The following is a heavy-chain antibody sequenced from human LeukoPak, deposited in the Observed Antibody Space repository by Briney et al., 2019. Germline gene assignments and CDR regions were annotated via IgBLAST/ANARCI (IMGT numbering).Heavy chain of an antibody. Sequence: GGSLRLSCAAAGFRFSDFGMHWVRQAPGKGLEWVAVISYDGTNKFYVDSVKGRFTISRDNSENTLHLQMNSLRVEDTAVYFCAKSGDYVRYFDLWGRGTLVTVSS. D-gene: IGHD3-16*01. CDR3: AKSGDYVRYFDL. CDR1: GFRFSDFG. CDR2: ISYDGTNK. V-gene: IGHV3-30*18. J-gene: IGHJ2*01.